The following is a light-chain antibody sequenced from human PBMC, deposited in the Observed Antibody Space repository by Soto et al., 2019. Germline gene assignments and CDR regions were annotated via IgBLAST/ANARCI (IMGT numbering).Light chain of an antibody. V-gene: IGLV2-14*02. CDR3: SSYTTSDTAYV. J-gene: IGLJ1*01. CDR2: EVS. Sequence: QSALTQPASVSGSPGQSITISCTGTSDVGSFKLVSWYQQHPGKAPKLMIYEVSNRPSGVSNRFSGSKSGNTASLIISGLQADDEADYFCSSYTTSDTAYVFGTGTKLTVL. CDR1: SDVGSFKL.